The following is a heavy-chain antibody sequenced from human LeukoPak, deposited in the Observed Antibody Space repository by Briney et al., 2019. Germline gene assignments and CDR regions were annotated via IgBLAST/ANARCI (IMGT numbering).Heavy chain of an antibody. CDR3: AKDQTYYYDSSGYSLDY. CDR1: GFTFSSYG. D-gene: IGHD3-22*01. V-gene: IGHV3-30*02. J-gene: IGHJ4*02. CDR2: IRYDGSNK. Sequence: GGSLRLSCAASGFTFSSYGMHWVRQAPGKGLEWVAFIRYDGSNKYYADSVKGRFTISRDNSKNTLYLQMNSLRAEDTAVYYCAKDQTYYYDSSGYSLDYWGQGTLVTVSS.